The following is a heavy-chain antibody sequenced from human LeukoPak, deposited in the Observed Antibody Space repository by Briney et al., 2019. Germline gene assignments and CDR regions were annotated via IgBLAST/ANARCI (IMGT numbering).Heavy chain of an antibody. Sequence: SVKVSCKASGGTFSSYAISWVRQAPGQGLEWMGGIIPIFGTANYAQKFQGRVTITADESTSTAHMELSSLRSEDTAVYYCARDPIAAAGTVGYYYGMDVWGQGTTVTVSS. J-gene: IGHJ6*02. D-gene: IGHD6-13*01. CDR2: IIPIFGTA. CDR3: ARDPIAAAGTVGYYYGMDV. CDR1: GGTFSSYA. V-gene: IGHV1-69*13.